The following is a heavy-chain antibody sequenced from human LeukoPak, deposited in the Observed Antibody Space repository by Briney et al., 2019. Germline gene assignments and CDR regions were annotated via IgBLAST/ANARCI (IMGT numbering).Heavy chain of an antibody. V-gene: IGHV4-4*07. CDR2: IYTSGST. CDR3: ARETGITGKSDY. Sequence: SETLSLTCTVSGVSISSYYWSWIRQPAGKGLEWIGRIYTSGSTNYNPSLKSRVTISVDKSKNQFSVKLSSVTAADTAVYYCARETGITGKSDYWGQGTLVTVSS. J-gene: IGHJ4*02. D-gene: IGHD1-20*01. CDR1: GVSISSYY.